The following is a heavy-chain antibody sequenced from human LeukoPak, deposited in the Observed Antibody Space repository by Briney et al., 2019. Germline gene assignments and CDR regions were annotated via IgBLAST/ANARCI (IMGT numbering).Heavy chain of an antibody. CDR2: IIPIFGTA. V-gene: IGHV1-69*01. CDR1: GGTFSSYA. J-gene: IGHJ4*02. D-gene: IGHD3-16*01. Sequence: SVKVSCKASGGTFSSYAISWVRQAPGQGLEWMGGIIPIFGTANYAQKFQGRVTITADESTSTAYMELSSLRSEDTAVYYCAKDPGGGIRSRYFDYWGQGTLVTISS. CDR3: AKDPGGGIRSRYFDY.